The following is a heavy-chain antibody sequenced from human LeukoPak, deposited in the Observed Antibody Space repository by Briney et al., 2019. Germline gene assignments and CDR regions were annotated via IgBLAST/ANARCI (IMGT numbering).Heavy chain of an antibody. J-gene: IGHJ4*02. D-gene: IGHD6-6*01. CDR3: AKDTYSSSLTGSDY. Sequence: GGSLRLSCAASGFTFDDYAMHWVRQAPGKGLEWVSGISWNSNSLGYADSVKGRFTISRDNAKNSLYLQMNSLRAEDTALYYCAKDTYSSSLTGSDYWGQGTLVTVSS. V-gene: IGHV3-9*01. CDR2: ISWNSNSL. CDR1: GFTFDDYA.